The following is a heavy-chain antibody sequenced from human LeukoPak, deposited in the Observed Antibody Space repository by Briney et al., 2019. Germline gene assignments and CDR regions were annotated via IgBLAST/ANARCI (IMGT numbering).Heavy chain of an antibody. V-gene: IGHV3-7*01. Sequence: GGSLRLSCAASGFTFNIYWMSWVRQAPGKGLEWVASIKQDGSVKHFLDSVKGRFTISRDNAKNSLYLQMNSLRAEDTAVYYCARDMGMYYYDSSGYYSLLPDYWGQGTLVTVSS. CDR3: ARDMGMYYYDSSGYYSLLPDY. CDR2: IKQDGSVK. D-gene: IGHD3-22*01. CDR1: GFTFNIYW. J-gene: IGHJ4*02.